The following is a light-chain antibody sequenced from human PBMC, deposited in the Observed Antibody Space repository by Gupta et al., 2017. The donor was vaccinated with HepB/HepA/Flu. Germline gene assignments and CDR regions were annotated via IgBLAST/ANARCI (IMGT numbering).Light chain of an antibody. J-gene: IGKJ4*02. CDR3: QQCNNWPRT. CDR1: QSVAIN. V-gene: IGKV3-15*01. CDR2: GAS. Sequence: EIVMTQSPATLSVSPGERATLSCRASQSVAINLAWYQQKPGQAPRLLIYGASTRATGIPGRFSGSGSGTEFTLTISSLQSEDFAVYYCQQCNNWPRTFGEGTKVEIK.